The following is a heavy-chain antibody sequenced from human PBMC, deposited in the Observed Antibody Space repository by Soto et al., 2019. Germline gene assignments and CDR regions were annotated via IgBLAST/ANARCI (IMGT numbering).Heavy chain of an antibody. D-gene: IGHD3-16*02. V-gene: IGHV4-39*01. CDR2: IYYSGST. CDR3: ASGPVYDYIWGSYRYWFEP. CDR1: GGSISSSRYY. Sequence: SETLSLTGPISGGSISSSRYYWGWIRQPPGKGLEWIGSIYYSGSTYYNPSLKSRVTISVDTSKNQFSLKLSSVTAADTAVYYCASGPVYDYIWGSYRYWFEPWGQGTLVTVSS. J-gene: IGHJ5*02.